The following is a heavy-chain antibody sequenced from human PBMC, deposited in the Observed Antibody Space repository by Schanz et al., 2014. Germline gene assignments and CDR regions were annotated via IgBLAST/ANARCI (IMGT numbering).Heavy chain of an antibody. Sequence: QGQLVESGGGVVQPGKSLRLSCATSGFIFRSFGIHWVRQAPGKGLEWVAVIWSDGTNEYYADSVKGRFTISGDNSKNTLYLQMNSLRAEDTAVYYCAKGRFGELSAFDIWGQGTMVTVSS. D-gene: IGHD3-10*01. CDR2: IWSDGTNE. CDR3: AKGRFGELSAFDI. V-gene: IGHV3-33*06. J-gene: IGHJ3*02. CDR1: GFIFRSFG.